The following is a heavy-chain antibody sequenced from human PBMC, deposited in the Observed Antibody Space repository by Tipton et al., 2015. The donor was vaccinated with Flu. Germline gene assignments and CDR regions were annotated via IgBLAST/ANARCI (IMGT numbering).Heavy chain of an antibody. J-gene: IGHJ3*02. V-gene: IGHV4-39*07. D-gene: IGHD2-8*02. CDR3: ARRDCAGGICYSRVYDAFDI. CDR1: GASLRSSSHY. CDR2: IYHSGST. Sequence: TLSLTCTVSGASLRSSSHYWGWIRQPPGKGLEWIGSIYHSGSTYYNPSLKSRVTISVDTSKNQFSLKLGSVTAGDTAVYYCARRDCAGGICYSRVYDAFDIWGQGTLVTVSS.